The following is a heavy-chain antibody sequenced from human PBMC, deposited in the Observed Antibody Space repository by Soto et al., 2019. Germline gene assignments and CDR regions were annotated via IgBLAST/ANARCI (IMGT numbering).Heavy chain of an antibody. Sequence: SETLSLTCVVSGVSISNTNWLTWVRQHPGKRLEWIGEIYHNGSPTYSPSLRGRATISVDTSNNQFSLKVKSVTAADTAVYYCARRAVVAVTGSLDNWLDPWGQGILVTVSS. V-gene: IGHV4-4*02. CDR2: IYHNGSP. J-gene: IGHJ5*02. CDR1: GVSISNTNW. D-gene: IGHD2-21*01. CDR3: ARRAVVAVTGSLDNWLDP.